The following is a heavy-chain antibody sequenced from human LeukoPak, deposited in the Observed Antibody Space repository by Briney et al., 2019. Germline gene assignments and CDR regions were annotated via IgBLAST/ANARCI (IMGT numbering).Heavy chain of an antibody. D-gene: IGHD6-6*01. V-gene: IGHV5-51*01. CDR2: IYPGDSDT. J-gene: IGHJ4*02. Sequence: GESLKISCKGSGYSFTSYWIGWVRQMPGKGLEWMGIIYPGDSDTRYSPSFQGQVTISADKSISTAYLQWSSLKASDTAMYFCARHTKYSSSSRVFDYWGQGTLVTVSS. CDR1: GYSFTSYW. CDR3: ARHTKYSSSSRVFDY.